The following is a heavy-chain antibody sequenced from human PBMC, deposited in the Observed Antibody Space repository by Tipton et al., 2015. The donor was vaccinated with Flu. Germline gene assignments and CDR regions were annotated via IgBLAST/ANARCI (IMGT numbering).Heavy chain of an antibody. J-gene: IGHJ5*02. CDR2: IYYSGST. D-gene: IGHD2/OR15-2a*01. V-gene: IGHV4-39*07. CDR1: GGSISSSSYY. Sequence: TLSLTCTVSGGSISSSSYYWGWIRQPPGKGLEWIGSIYYSGSTYYNPSLKSQVTISVDTSKNQFSLKLSSVTAADTAVYYCARVATLDVPFDPWGQGTLVTVSS. CDR3: ARVATLDVPFDP.